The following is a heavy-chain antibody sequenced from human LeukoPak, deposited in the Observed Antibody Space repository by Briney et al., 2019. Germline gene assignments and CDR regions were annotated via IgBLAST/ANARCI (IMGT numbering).Heavy chain of an antibody. D-gene: IGHD6-25*01. V-gene: IGHV3-23*01. CDR1: GFTFNIYA. CDR3: AKSISGRYDYYGMDV. CDR2: ISGSGGIT. J-gene: IGHJ6*02. Sequence: PGGSLRDSCAASGFTFNIYAMSLVRQAPGKGLELVSAISGSGGITYYADSVKGRFTISRDNSKNTLYLQMNSLRAEDTAVYYCAKSISGRYDYYGMDVWGQGTTVTVSS.